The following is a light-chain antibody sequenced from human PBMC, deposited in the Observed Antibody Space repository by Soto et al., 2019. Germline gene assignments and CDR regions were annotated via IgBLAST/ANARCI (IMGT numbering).Light chain of an antibody. CDR3: QQYSVYWT. Sequence: LPGERADLGCRASQSVSNYLAWYQQKPGQAPRLLICDASKRATGIPARFSGSGSGTELTLPFSRLQRADFPTYYCQQYSVYWTFGQGTKVDIK. CDR1: QSVSNY. CDR2: DAS. V-gene: IGKV3-11*01. J-gene: IGKJ1*01.